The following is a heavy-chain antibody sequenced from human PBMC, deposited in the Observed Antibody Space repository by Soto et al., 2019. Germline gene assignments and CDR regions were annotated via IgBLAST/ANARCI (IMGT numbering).Heavy chain of an antibody. CDR2: IDPSDSYT. Sequence: GESLKISCKGSGYSFTSYWISWVRQMPGKGLEWMGRIDPSDSYTNYSPSFQGHVTISADKSISTAYLQWSSLKASDTAMYYCARSFIAAAGPNWFDPWGKGTLVTAPQ. V-gene: IGHV5-10-1*01. J-gene: IGHJ5*02. D-gene: IGHD6-13*01. CDR3: ARSFIAAAGPNWFDP. CDR1: GYSFTSYW.